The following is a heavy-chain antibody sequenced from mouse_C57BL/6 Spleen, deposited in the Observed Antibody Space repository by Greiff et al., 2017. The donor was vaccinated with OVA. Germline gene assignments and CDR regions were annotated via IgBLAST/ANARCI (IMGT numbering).Heavy chain of an antibody. J-gene: IGHJ3*01. CDR1: GYTFTSYW. D-gene: IGHD2-1*01. Sequence: QVQLQQPGAELVKPGASVKLSCKASGYTFTSYWMQWVKQRPGQGLEWIGEIDPSDSYTNYNQKFKGKATLTVDTSSSTAYMQLSSLTSEDSAVYYCARRGPYGNMFAYWGQGTLVTVSA. CDR2: IDPSDSYT. V-gene: IGHV1-50*01. CDR3: ARRGPYGNMFAY.